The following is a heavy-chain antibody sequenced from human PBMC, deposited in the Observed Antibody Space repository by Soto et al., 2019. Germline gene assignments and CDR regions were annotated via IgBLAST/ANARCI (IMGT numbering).Heavy chain of an antibody. J-gene: IGHJ4*02. D-gene: IGHD3-3*01. V-gene: IGHV5-51*01. CDR2: IYPSDSDT. CDR1: GYPFAGYW. Sequence: GDSLKISCNGSGYPFAGYWIALVRQMPGKGLELMGIIYPSDSDTRYRPSFQGQVNISADKSISSAYLQWSSLRASDTAMYYCARGGVSTRNFDDWGQGTMVTVSS. CDR3: ARGGVSTRNFDD.